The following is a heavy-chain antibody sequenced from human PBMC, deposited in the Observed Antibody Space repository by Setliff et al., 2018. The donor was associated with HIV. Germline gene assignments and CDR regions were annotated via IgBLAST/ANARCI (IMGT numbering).Heavy chain of an antibody. J-gene: IGHJ2*01. D-gene: IGHD2-21*02. CDR1: GGSFSRSA. CDR3: ARDLGGDDSRYWYFDV. Sequence: SVMVSCKASGGSFSRSAISWVRQAPGQGLEWMGGIIPMFDTANYAERFHGRVTMTADESTSTVCMELSRLRPEDTAVYYCARDLGGDDSRYWYFDVWGRGTLVTVSS. V-gene: IGHV1-69*13. CDR2: IIPMFDTA.